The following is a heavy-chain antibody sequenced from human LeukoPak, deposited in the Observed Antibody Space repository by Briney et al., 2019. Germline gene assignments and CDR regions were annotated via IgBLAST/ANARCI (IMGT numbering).Heavy chain of an antibody. Sequence: GGSLRLSCTASGFTFSSYAMNWVRQAPGKGLEWVSGIGAGGTFTYYADSVKDRFTISRDNSRNTLYLQMNSLRADDTAVYYCARDMTTVTTDAFDIWGQGTMVTVSS. V-gene: IGHV3-23*01. CDR1: GFTFSSYA. J-gene: IGHJ3*02. D-gene: IGHD4-17*01. CDR2: IGAGGTFT. CDR3: ARDMTTVTTDAFDI.